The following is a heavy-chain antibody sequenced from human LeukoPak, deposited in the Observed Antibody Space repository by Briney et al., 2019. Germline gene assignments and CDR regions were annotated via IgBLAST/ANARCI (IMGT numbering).Heavy chain of an antibody. CDR1: GFTFSSYD. D-gene: IGHD3-16*01. Sequence: QPGGSLRLSCAASGFTFSSYDMSWVRQAPGKGLEWVSGISNSGGSTYYADSVRGRFTISRDNSKNTLYLQMNSLRADDTAVYYCSLTAPYYYNDMDVWGKGTTVTVSS. CDR3: SLTAPYYYNDMDV. V-gene: IGHV3-23*01. J-gene: IGHJ6*04. CDR2: ISNSGGST.